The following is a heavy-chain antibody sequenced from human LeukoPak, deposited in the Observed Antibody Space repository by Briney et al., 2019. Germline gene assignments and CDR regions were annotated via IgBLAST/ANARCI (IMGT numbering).Heavy chain of an antibody. V-gene: IGHV1-2*02. CDR3: ARDPGIAVAGTLDY. CDR1: GYTFTGYY. Sequence: ASVKVSCKASGYTFTGYYMHWVRQAPGQGLEWMGWINPNSGGTNYAQKFQGRVTMTRDTSISTAYMELSRLRSDDTAVYYCARDPGIAVAGTLDYWGQGTLVTVSS. D-gene: IGHD6-19*01. CDR2: INPNSGGT. J-gene: IGHJ4*02.